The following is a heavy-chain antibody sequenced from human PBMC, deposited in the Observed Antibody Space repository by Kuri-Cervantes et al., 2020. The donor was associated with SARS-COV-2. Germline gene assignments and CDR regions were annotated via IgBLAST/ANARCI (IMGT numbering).Heavy chain of an antibody. Sequence: GESLKISCAASGFTFSTYGMHWVRQASGKGLEWVAFIRFDGDNIYYADPVKGRFSISRDNSNNTLYLQLHSLRPEDTAVYYCAKTRRGPIDLWGQGTLVTVSS. CDR2: IRFDGDNI. D-gene: IGHD2-21*01. V-gene: IGHV3-30*02. CDR3: AKTRRGPIDL. J-gene: IGHJ5*02. CDR1: GFTFSTYG.